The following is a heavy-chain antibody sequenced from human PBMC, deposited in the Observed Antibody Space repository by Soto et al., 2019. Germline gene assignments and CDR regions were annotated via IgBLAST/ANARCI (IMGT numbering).Heavy chain of an antibody. Sequence: SETLSLTCTVYGGSFSDYFWTWIRQPQGKGMEWIGEIKHSGSTNYTPSLKSRVTISLDTSKNQFSLKLISVTAADTAVYYCARGPPIMYYGTGGYYDFDYWGQGTLVTVSS. J-gene: IGHJ4*02. D-gene: IGHD3-22*01. CDR1: GGSFSDYF. V-gene: IGHV4-34*01. CDR2: IKHSGST. CDR3: ARGPPIMYYGTGGYYDFDY.